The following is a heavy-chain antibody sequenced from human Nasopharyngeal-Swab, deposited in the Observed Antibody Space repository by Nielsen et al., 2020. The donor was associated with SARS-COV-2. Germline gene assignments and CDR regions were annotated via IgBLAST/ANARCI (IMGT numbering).Heavy chain of an antibody. V-gene: IGHV5-10-1*01. Sequence: KVSCKGSGYSFTSYWISWVRQMPGKGLEWMGRIDPSDSYTNYSPSFQGHVTISADKSISTAYLQWSSLKASDTAMYYCARHLYCTGGVCYEALDYWGQGTLVTVSS. CDR1: GYSFTSYW. CDR2: IDPSDSYT. CDR3: ARHLYCTGGVCYEALDY. D-gene: IGHD2-8*02. J-gene: IGHJ4*02.